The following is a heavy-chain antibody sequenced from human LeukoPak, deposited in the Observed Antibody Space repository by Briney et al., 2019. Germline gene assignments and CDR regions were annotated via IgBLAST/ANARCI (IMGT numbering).Heavy chain of an antibody. CDR3: ARGLLSYSNSWSYAFDI. J-gene: IGHJ3*02. V-gene: IGHV1-8*03. CDR2: MNPNSGNT. CDR1: GYTFTSYD. D-gene: IGHD6-13*01. Sequence: ASVKVSCKASGYTFTSYDINWVRQATGQGLEWMGWMNPNSGNTGYAQKFQGRVTITRNTSISTAYMELSSLRSEDTAVYYCARGLLSYSNSWSYAFDIWGQGTMVTVSS.